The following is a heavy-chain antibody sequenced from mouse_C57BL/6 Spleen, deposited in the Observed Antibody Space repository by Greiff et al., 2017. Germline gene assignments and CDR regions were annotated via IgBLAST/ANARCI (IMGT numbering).Heavy chain of an antibody. V-gene: IGHV1-50*01. CDR1: GYTFTSYW. CDR3: ARSNGRGAMDY. CDR2: IDPSDSYT. J-gene: IGHJ4*01. Sequence: QVQLQQPGAELVKPGASVKLSCKASGYTFTSYWMQWVKQRPGQGLEWIGEIDPSDSYTNYNQKLKGKATLTVDTSSSTAYMQLSSLTSEDSAVYYCARSNGRGAMDYWGQGTSVTVSS.